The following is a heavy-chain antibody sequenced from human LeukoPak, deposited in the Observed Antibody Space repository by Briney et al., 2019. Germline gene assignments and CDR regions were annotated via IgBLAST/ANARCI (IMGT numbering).Heavy chain of an antibody. CDR1: GGTFSSYA. Sequence: SVKVSCKASGGTFSSYAISWVRQAPGQGLEWMGGIIPIFGTANYAQKFQGRVTITTDESTSTAYMELSSLRSEDTAVYYRARGPGPYCGGDCFNWFDPWGQGTLVTVSS. V-gene: IGHV1-69*05. D-gene: IGHD2-21*02. J-gene: IGHJ5*02. CDR2: IIPIFGTA. CDR3: ARGPGPYCGGDCFNWFDP.